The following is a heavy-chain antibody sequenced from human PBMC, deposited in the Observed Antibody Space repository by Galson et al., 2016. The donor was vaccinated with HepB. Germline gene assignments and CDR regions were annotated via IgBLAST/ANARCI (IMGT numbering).Heavy chain of an antibody. CDR2: ISYNI. CDR3: VRDNCINAICYTGWFDS. J-gene: IGHJ5*01. Sequence: LRLSCAASGFTFSTYNMNWVRQAPGKGLEWVSSISYNIYYADSVRGRFTISRDNAKNSLFLQMNSLRVEDTAVYYCVRDNCINAICYTGWFDSWGQGTLVTVSA. V-gene: IGHV3-21*01. CDR1: GFTFSTYN. D-gene: IGHD2-8*01.